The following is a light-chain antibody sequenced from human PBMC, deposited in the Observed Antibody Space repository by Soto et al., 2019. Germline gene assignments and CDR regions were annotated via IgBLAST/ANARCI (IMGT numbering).Light chain of an antibody. CDR3: QQYSTYFSLT. Sequence: IQMTHSPSTLSASLGDRVTITCRASESISTWLAWYQQKPLKAPNLLIYKASSLESGVPSRFSGSGSGTEFTLTINGLQPDDFASYYCQQYSTYFSLTFGGGTKVDIK. CDR1: ESISTW. CDR2: KAS. V-gene: IGKV1-5*03. J-gene: IGKJ4*01.